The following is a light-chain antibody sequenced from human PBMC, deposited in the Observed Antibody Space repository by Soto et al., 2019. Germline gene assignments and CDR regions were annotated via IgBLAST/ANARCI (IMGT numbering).Light chain of an antibody. Sequence: QPVLTQSPSASASLGASVKLTCTLSSGHSSYAIAWHQQQPEKGPRYLMKFNSDGSHSKGDGIPDRFSGSSSGAERYLTISRLQSEDEADYYCQTWGTGTLVFGGGTKLTVL. CDR3: QTWGTGTLV. V-gene: IGLV4-69*01. J-gene: IGLJ2*01. CDR2: FNSDGSH. CDR1: SGHSSYA.